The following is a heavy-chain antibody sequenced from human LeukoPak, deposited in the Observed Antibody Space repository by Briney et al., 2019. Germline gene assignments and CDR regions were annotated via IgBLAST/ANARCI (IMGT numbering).Heavy chain of an antibody. CDR1: GGTFSCYA. CDR3: ARRSYYDSSGYYEEGYYFDY. Sequence: SVNVSCKASGGTFSCYAISWVRQAPGQGLEWMGGIIPIFGTANYAQKFQGRVTITADESTSTAYMELSSLRSEDTAVYYCARRSYYDSSGYYEEGYYFDYWGQGTLVTVSS. CDR2: IIPIFGTA. V-gene: IGHV1-69*01. D-gene: IGHD3-22*01. J-gene: IGHJ4*02.